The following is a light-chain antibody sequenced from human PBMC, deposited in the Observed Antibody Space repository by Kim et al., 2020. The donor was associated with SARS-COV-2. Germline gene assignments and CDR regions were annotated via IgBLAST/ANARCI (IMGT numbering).Light chain of an antibody. CDR3: QQYGTSPWT. CDR1: QSLSINY. CDR2: GAS. J-gene: IGKJ1*01. Sequence: EIVLTQSPGTLSSSPGESATLSCRASQSLSINYLAWYQQKLGQAPRLLIYGASSRATGIPDRFSGSGSGTDFTLTISRLEPEDFAVYYCQQYGTSPWTFGQGTKVDIK. V-gene: IGKV3-20*01.